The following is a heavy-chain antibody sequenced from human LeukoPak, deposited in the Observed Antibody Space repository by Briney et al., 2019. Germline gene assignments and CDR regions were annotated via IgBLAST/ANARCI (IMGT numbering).Heavy chain of an antibody. CDR1: GYTFSAYD. Sequence: ASVKVSCKASGYTFSAYDINWVRQATGQGLEWMGWMNPNSGNTGFAQKFQGRVTVTRDTSINTAYMELSNLRSEDTAVYYCARVSQTPAYYYTSGYYYHGYWGQGTRVTVSS. D-gene: IGHD3-22*01. J-gene: IGHJ4*02. CDR2: MNPNSGNT. V-gene: IGHV1-8*01. CDR3: ARVSQTPAYYYTSGYYYHGY.